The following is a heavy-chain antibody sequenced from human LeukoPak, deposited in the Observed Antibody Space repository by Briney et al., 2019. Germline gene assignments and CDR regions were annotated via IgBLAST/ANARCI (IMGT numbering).Heavy chain of an antibody. CDR1: GGSISSYY. CDR3: ARGLVWFGDYNWFDP. Sequence: SETLSLTCTVSGGSISSYYWSWIRQPAGKGLEWIGRIYTSGSTNYNPSLKSRVTMSVDTSKNQFSLKLSSVTAADTAVYYCARGLVWFGDYNWFDPWGQGTLVTVSS. J-gene: IGHJ5*02. CDR2: IYTSGST. V-gene: IGHV4-4*07. D-gene: IGHD3-10*01.